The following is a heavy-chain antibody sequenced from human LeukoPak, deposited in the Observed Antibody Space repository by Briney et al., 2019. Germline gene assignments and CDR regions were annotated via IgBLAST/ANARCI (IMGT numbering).Heavy chain of an antibody. J-gene: IGHJ6*03. V-gene: IGHV4-34*01. CDR1: GGSFSGYY. CDR3: ARTGYCSSTSCRDMDV. D-gene: IGHD2-2*01. CDR2: INHSGST. Sequence: SETLSLTCAVYGGSFSGYYWSWTRQPPGKGLEWIGEINHSGSTNYNPSLKSRVTISVDTSKNQFSLKLSSVTAADTAVYYCARTGYCSSTSCRDMDVWGKGTTVTVSS.